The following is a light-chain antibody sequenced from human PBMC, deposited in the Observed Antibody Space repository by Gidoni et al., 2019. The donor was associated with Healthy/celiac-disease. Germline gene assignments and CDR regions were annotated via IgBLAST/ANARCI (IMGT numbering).Light chain of an antibody. CDR2: AAS. CDR3: QQNYSTPWT. V-gene: IGKV1-39*01. CDR1: QSISSY. Sequence: DIQMTHSPSSLSASVGDRVTITCRASQSISSYLNWYQQKPGKAPKLLIYAASSLQSGVPSRFSGSGSGTDFTLTISSLQPEDFATYYCQQNYSTPWTFGQXTKVEIK. J-gene: IGKJ1*01.